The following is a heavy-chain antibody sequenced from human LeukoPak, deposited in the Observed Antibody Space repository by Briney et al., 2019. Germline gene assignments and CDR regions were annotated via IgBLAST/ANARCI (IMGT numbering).Heavy chain of an antibody. V-gene: IGHV3-48*03. Sequence: GGSLRLSCAASGFTFSSYETNWVRQAPGKGLEWVSYISSSGSSIYYADSIKGRFTISRDNAKNSLYLQMNSLRAEDTAVYYCASYRYSMDAFDIWGQGTMVTVSS. D-gene: IGHD6-13*01. CDR3: ASYRYSMDAFDI. CDR1: GFTFSSYE. J-gene: IGHJ3*02. CDR2: ISSSGSSI.